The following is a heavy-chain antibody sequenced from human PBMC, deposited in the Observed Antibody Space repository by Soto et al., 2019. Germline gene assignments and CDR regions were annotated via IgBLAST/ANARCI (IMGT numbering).Heavy chain of an antibody. CDR1: GFTFSSYA. CDR3: AKRGSGTFFDY. J-gene: IGHJ4*02. CDR2: ISGSGGST. V-gene: IGHV3-23*01. Sequence: EVQLLESGGGLVQPGGSLRLSCAASGFTFSSYAMNWVRQAPGKGLEWVSVISGSGGSTYYADSVKGRFTISRDNSKNALYLQMNSLRAEDRAVYYCAKRGSGTFFDYWGQGTLVTVSS. D-gene: IGHD3-10*01.